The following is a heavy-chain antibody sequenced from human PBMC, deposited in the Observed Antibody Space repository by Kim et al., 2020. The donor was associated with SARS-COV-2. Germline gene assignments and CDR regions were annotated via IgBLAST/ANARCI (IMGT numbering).Heavy chain of an antibody. D-gene: IGHD5-12*01. J-gene: IGHJ5*02. Sequence: YAQKFQARVTMTRDTSISTAYMELSRLRSDDTALYYCARAGWLRLNWFDPWGQGTLVTVSS. V-gene: IGHV1-2*02. CDR3: ARAGWLRLNWFDP.